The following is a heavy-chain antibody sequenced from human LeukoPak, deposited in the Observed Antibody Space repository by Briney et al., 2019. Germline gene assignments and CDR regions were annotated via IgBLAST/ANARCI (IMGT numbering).Heavy chain of an antibody. V-gene: IGHV3-30*03. CDR1: GFTFSSYG. J-gene: IGHJ4*02. D-gene: IGHD4-17*01. CDR2: ISYDGSNK. CDR3: ARDYGDYAYYFDY. Sequence: GGSLRLSCAASGFTFSSYGMHWVRQAPGKGLEWVAVISYDGSNKYYADSVKGRFTISRDNSKNTLYLQMNSLRAEDTAVYYCARDYGDYAYYFDYWGQGTLVTVSS.